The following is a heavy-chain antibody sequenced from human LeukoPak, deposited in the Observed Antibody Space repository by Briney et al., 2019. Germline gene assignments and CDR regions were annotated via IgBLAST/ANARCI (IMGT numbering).Heavy chain of an antibody. Sequence: XLEYVSAISSNGGSTYYANSVKGRFTISRDNSKNTLYLQMGSLRAEDMAVYYCARGMSLIDYWGQGTLVTVSS. CDR3: ARGMSLIDY. V-gene: IGHV3-64*01. D-gene: IGHD5/OR15-5a*01. J-gene: IGHJ4*02. CDR2: ISSNGGST.